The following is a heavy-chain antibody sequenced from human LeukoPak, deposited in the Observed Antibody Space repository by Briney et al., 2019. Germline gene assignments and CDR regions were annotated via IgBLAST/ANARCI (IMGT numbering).Heavy chain of an antibody. V-gene: IGHV3-49*03. CDR2: IRSKAYGGTT. CDR3: TRGRAYSSGPADY. CDR1: GLTFGDYA. J-gene: IGHJ4*02. D-gene: IGHD6-19*01. Sequence: GGSLRLSCTASGLTFGDYAMSWFRQAPGKGLEWVGFIRSKAYGGTTEYAASVKGRFTISRDDSKSIAYLQMNSLKTEDTAVYYCTRGRAYSSGPADYWGQGTLVTVSS.